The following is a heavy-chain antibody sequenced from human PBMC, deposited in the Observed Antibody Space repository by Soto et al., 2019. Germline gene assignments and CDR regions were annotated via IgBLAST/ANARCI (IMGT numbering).Heavy chain of an antibody. Sequence: PGASLKISCKGSGYSFTSYWIGWVRQMPGKGLEWMGIIYPGDSDTRYSPSFQGQVTISADKSISTAYLQWSSLKASDTAMYYCASHPVVPAAGVGWNYALGAFDIWGQGTMVTVSS. J-gene: IGHJ3*02. CDR2: IYPGDSDT. D-gene: IGHD2-2*01. CDR3: ASHPVVPAAGVGWNYALGAFDI. CDR1: GYSFTSYW. V-gene: IGHV5-51*01.